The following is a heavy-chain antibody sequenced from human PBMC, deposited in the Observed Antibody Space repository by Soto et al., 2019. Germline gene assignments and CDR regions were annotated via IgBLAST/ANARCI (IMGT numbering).Heavy chain of an antibody. CDR3: ARSRERGHYYYYGMDV. Sequence: GESLKISCKGSGYSLTSYWIGWVRQMPGKGLEWMGIIYPGDSDTRYSPSFQGQVTISADKSISTAYLQWSSLKASDTAMYYCARSRERGHYYYYGMDVWGQGTTVTVSS. J-gene: IGHJ6*02. CDR1: GYSLTSYW. V-gene: IGHV5-51*01. CDR2: IYPGDSDT.